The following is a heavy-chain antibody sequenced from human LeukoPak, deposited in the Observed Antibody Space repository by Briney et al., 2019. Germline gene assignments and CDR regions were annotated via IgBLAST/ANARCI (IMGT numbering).Heavy chain of an antibody. D-gene: IGHD3-10*01. CDR3: ARARKWYYGSGSYYPYYFDN. CDR1: GGSFSGYY. V-gene: IGHV4-34*01. CDR2: INHSGST. J-gene: IGHJ4*02. Sequence: SETLSLTCAVYGGSFSGYYWSWIRQPPGKGLEWIGEINHSGSTNYNPSLKSRVTISVDTSKNQFSLKLSSVTAAGTAVYYCARARKWYYGSGSYYPYYFDNWGQGTLVTVSS.